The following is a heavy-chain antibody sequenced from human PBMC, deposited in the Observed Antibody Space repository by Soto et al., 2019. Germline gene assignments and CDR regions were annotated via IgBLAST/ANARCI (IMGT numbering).Heavy chain of an antibody. D-gene: IGHD3-22*01. J-gene: IGHJ3*02. CDR3: ARVPRLRYYDSSGYYLDAFDI. CDR2: IIPIFGTA. CDR1: GGTFSIYA. V-gene: IGHV1-69*06. Sequence: SVKVSCKASGGTFSIYAISGVVQAALRGRDGMGGIIPIFGTANYAQKFQGRVTITADKSTSTAYMELSSLRSEDTAVYYCARVPRLRYYDSSGYYLDAFDIWGQGTMVTVSS.